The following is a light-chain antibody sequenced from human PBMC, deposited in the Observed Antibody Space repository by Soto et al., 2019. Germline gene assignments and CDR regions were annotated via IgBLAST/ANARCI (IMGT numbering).Light chain of an antibody. CDR3: QQYGSSPLT. CDR2: RAS. J-gene: IGKJ4*01. Sequence: EIVLTQSPGTLSLSPGERATLSCRASQSVSSNYVAWYQQKPGQTPKVLIYRASSRATGIPDRFSGSGSGTDFTLTIRRLAPEDFAMYYCQQYGSSPLTFGGGTKVDI. CDR1: QSVSSNY. V-gene: IGKV3-20*01.